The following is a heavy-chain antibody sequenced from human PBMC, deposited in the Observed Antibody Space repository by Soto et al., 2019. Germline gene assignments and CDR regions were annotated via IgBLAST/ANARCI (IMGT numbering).Heavy chain of an antibody. V-gene: IGHV1-2*02. Sequence: QVQLVQSGAEVKKPGASLEVSCKASGYAFTGYYIHWVRQAPGQGLEWMGWINANSGGTNYAQKFAERVTMTSATSITTAYMELQRLKSDDTAVYYCARDSSSWFNGDMDVWGQGTTVTVSS. CDR3: ARDSSSWFNGDMDV. CDR1: GYAFTGYY. D-gene: IGHD3-22*01. J-gene: IGHJ6*02. CDR2: INANSGGT.